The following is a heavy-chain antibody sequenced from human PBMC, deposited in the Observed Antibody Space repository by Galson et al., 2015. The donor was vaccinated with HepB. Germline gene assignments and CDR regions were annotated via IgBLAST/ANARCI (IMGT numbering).Heavy chain of an antibody. V-gene: IGHV3-7*01. Sequence: SLRLSCAASGFTFSSYWMSWVRQAPGKGLEWVANIKQDESEKYYVDSVKGRFTISGDNAKNSLYLQMNSLRAEETAVYYCARDLRGSGWYVDYWGQGTLVTVSS. D-gene: IGHD6-19*01. CDR2: IKQDESEK. CDR1: GFTFSSYW. J-gene: IGHJ4*02. CDR3: ARDLRGSGWYVDY.